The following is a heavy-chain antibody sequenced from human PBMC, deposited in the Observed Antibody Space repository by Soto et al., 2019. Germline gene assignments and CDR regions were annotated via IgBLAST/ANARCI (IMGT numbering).Heavy chain of an antibody. V-gene: IGHV1-18*04. Sequence: ASVRVSCKASGYTFTTYGFNWVRQAPGQGLEWMGWISPYNGDTNYAQNFQGRVTLTTDTSTSTAYMELRSLTSDDTAIYYCARTPRAQMIVLEAATRFDYWGQGTLVTVSS. D-gene: IGHD2-15*01. J-gene: IGHJ4*02. CDR2: ISPYNGDT. CDR3: ARTPRAQMIVLEAATRFDY. CDR1: GYTFTTYG.